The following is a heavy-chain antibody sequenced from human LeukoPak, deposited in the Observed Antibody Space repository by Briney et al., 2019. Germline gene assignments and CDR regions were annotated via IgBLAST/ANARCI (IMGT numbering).Heavy chain of an antibody. CDR2: ISYDGSNK. CDR1: EFTFSSYA. CDR3: AREGGQWLVSDY. J-gene: IGHJ4*02. V-gene: IGHV3-30*04. Sequence: PGGSLRLSCAASEFTFSSYAMNWVRQAPGKGLEWVAVISYDGSNKYYADSVKGRFTISRDNSKNTLYLQMNSLRAGDTAVYYCAREGGQWLVSDYWGQGTLVTVSS. D-gene: IGHD6-19*01.